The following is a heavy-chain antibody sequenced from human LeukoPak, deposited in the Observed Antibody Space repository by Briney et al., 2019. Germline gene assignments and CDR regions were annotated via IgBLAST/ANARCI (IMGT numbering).Heavy chain of an antibody. D-gene: IGHD5-18*01. V-gene: IGHV4-39*07. CDR3: ARNYSYGSLGAFDI. Sequence: PSETLSLTCTVSGGSISSSSYYWGWIRQPPGEGLEWIGSIYYSGSTYYNPSLKSRVTISVDTSKNQFSLKLSSVTAADTAVYYCARNYSYGSLGAFDIWGQGTMVTVSS. CDR1: GGSISSSSYY. J-gene: IGHJ3*02. CDR2: IYYSGST.